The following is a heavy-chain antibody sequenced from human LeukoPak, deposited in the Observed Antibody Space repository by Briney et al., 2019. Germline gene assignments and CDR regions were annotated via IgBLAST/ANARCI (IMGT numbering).Heavy chain of an antibody. D-gene: IGHD1-14*01. CDR3: ARGATRKAFDI. CDR2: INHSGST. Sequence: SETLSLTCTVSGYSISSGYYWGWIRQPPGKGLEWIGSINHSGSTYYNPSLKSRVTISVDTSKNQFSPLLISVTAAAPAVYYCARGATRKAFDIWGQGTMVTVSS. J-gene: IGHJ3*02. CDR1: GYSISSGYY. V-gene: IGHV4-38-2*02.